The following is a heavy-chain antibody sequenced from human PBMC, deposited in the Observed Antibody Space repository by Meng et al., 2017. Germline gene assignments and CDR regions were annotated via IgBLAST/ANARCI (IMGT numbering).Heavy chain of an antibody. J-gene: IGHJ4*02. Sequence: AQWQEPGPSLVGPSETLSLSCSASGGSGGSGNYYWSVLRQPPGKGLEWIGYIVYSGSTTYNPSLKTRVTISVDTSKNQFSLKLTSVTAADTAVYFCARDVGGDYETLFDYWGQGTLVTVSS. CDR2: IVYSGST. V-gene: IGHV4-61*01. CDR3: ARDVGGDYETLFDY. D-gene: IGHD4-17*01. CDR1: GGSGGSGNYY.